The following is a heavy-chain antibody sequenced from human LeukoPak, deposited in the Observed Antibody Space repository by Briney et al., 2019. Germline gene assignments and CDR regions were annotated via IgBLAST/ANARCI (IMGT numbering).Heavy chain of an antibody. Sequence: PSETLSLTCTVSGGSFSSGSYYWSWIRQPPGKGLEWIGYIYYSGSTNYNPSLKSRVTISVDTSKNQFSLKLSSVTAADTAVYYCARVKGYAAMVTRFDYWGQGTLVTVSS. CDR3: ARVKGYAAMVTRFDY. D-gene: IGHD5-18*01. CDR1: GGSFSSGSYY. V-gene: IGHV4-61*01. CDR2: IYYSGST. J-gene: IGHJ4*02.